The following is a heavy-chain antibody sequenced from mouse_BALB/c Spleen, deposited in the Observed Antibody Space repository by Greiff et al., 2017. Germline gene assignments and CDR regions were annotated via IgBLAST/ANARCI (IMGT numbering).Heavy chain of an antibody. V-gene: IGHV5-6-5*01. CDR2: ISSVGST. CDR1: GSTFSSYA. D-gene: IGHD1-1*01. Sequence: EVKLMESGGGLAKPGGSLKLSCAASGSTFSSYAMSWVRQTPEKRLEWVASISSVGSTYYPDSVKGLFTISRDNARNILYLQMSSLKSEDTAMYYCGRGRGYGSRSWYFDAWRAGTTVTVTS. J-gene: IGHJ1*01. CDR3: GRGRGYGSRSWYFDA.